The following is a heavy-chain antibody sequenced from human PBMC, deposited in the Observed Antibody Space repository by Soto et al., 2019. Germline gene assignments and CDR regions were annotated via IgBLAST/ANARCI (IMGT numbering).Heavy chain of an antibody. CDR1: GFTFSSYG. CDR2: IWYDGSNK. D-gene: IGHD6-13*01. Sequence: GGSLRLSCAASGFTFSSYGMHWVRQAPGKGLEWVAVIWYDGSNKYYADSVKGRFTISRDNSKHTLYLQMHSLRAEDKSVYYCARCTAAGLAYDGMDVWGQGTTVTVSS. J-gene: IGHJ6*02. V-gene: IGHV3-33*01. CDR3: ARCTAAGLAYDGMDV.